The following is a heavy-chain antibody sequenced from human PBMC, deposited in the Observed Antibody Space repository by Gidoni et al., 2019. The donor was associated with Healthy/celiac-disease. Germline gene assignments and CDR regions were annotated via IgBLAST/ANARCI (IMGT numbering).Heavy chain of an antibody. CDR1: GFTFSNAW. V-gene: IGHV3-15*01. CDR3: TTGRDGDFDY. CDR2: IKSKTDGGTT. D-gene: IGHD4-17*01. J-gene: IGHJ4*02. Sequence: EVQLVESGGGLVKPGGSLRLYCAASGFTFSNAWMSWVRQAPGKGLEWVGRIKSKTDGGTTDYAAPVKGRFTISRDDSKNTLYLQMNSLKTEDTAVYYCTTGRDGDFDYWGQGTLVTVSS.